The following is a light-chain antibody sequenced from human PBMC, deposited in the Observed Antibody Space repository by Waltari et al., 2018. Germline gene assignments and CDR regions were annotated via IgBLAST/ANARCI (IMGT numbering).Light chain of an antibody. Sequence: EIVLTQSSVTLSVSQGERATFSCKASQSISSYLAWYQQKHGHTPRLLIFDASNRATGIPARFSGRGSGTDFTLTISSLEPEDFAVYYCQQRANSPITFGPGTTVDIK. CDR2: DAS. V-gene: IGKV3-11*01. CDR1: QSISSY. CDR3: QQRANSPIT. J-gene: IGKJ3*01.